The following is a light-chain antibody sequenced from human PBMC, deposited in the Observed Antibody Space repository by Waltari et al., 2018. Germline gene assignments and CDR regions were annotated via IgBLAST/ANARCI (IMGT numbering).Light chain of an antibody. CDR1: QRVSSY. J-gene: IGKJ4*01. V-gene: IGKV3-11*01. CDR3: QQRDSVLVT. Sequence: EIVLTQSPATLSLSPGERATLSCRASQRVSSYLAWYQQKPGQAPRVLLYDASNRAAGIPARFSGSGSGTDFTLTISSLEPEDFAVYYCQQRDSVLVTFGGGTKVQI. CDR2: DAS.